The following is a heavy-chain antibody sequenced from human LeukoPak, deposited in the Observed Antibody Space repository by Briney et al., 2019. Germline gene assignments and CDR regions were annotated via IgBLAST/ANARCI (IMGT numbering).Heavy chain of an antibody. V-gene: IGHV1-2*02. J-gene: IGHJ5*02. CDR3: AIYYDSSGYYLDP. CDR1: GYTFTGYY. Sequence: ASVKVSCKASGYTFTGYYMHWVRQAPGQGLEWMGWINPNSGGTNYAQKFQGRVTMTRDTSISTAYMELSRLRSDDTAVYYCAIYYDSSGYYLDPWGQGTLVTDSS. CDR2: INPNSGGT. D-gene: IGHD3-22*01.